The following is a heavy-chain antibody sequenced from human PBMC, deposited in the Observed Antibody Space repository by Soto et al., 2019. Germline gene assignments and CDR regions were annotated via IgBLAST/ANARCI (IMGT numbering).Heavy chain of an antibody. CDR3: ARGYREMSGYAMDG. CDR1: GDTFSNYA. Sequence: QVELVQSGIEVKNPGSPVKVSCKASGDTFSNYAINWWRQAPGQGLEWMGGTIPFYDKPNYAENFLGRVTISADKFRATAYLERSRLRSEDTAIYFGARGYREMSGYAMDGWG. J-gene: IGHJ6*02. D-gene: IGHD1-26*01. V-gene: IGHV1-69*06. CDR2: TIPFYDKP.